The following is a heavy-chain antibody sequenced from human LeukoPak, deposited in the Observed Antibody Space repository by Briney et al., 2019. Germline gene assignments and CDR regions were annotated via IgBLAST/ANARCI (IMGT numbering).Heavy chain of an antibody. Sequence: GESLKISCKGSGYSFTSYWIGWVRQMPGRGLEWLGIIYPGDSDSRYSPSFQGQVTISADKYTSTAYLKWSSLKDSDTAMYYCARHDTDSSSFDYWGQGTLVTVSS. CDR2: IYPGDSDS. J-gene: IGHJ4*02. CDR1: GYSFTSYW. V-gene: IGHV5-51*01. CDR3: ARHDTDSSSFDY. D-gene: IGHD6-6*01.